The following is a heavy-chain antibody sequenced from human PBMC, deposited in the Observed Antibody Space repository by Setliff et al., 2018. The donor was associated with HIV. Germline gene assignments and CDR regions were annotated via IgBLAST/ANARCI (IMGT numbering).Heavy chain of an antibody. CDR1: GGSISSNDYY. CDR2: IHYSGIT. J-gene: IGHJ4*02. Sequence: SETLSLTCTVSGGSISSNDYYWDWIRQPPGKGLEWIGGIHYSGITYCNPSLKSRVTISVDTSMNQFSLRLSSVTAADTALYYCARDRGGDGYMDSWGQGTLVTVSS. CDR3: ARDRGGDGYMDS. D-gene: IGHD2-21*01. V-gene: IGHV4-39*07.